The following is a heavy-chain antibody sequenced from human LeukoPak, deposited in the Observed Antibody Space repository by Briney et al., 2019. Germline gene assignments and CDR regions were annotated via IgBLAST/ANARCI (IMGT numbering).Heavy chain of an antibody. CDR2: IKSKARGGTT. Sequence: GGSLRLSCAASGFTFSNAYMSWVRQAPGKGREWVGRIKSKARGGTTEYAAPVKGRFTISRDDSKNTLFLQMNSLQTEDAALYYCATYSSSYYYFVYWGQGTLVTVSS. CDR1: GFTFSNAY. D-gene: IGHD6-13*01. J-gene: IGHJ4*02. CDR3: ATYSSSYYYFVY. V-gene: IGHV3-15*01.